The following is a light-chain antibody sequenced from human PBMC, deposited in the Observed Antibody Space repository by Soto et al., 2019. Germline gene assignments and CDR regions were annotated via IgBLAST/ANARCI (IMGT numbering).Light chain of an antibody. CDR2: DAS. V-gene: IGKV1-27*01. CDR3: QHYNKAPWT. CDR1: QDVYTF. Sequence: VQMTRSPSSLSASVGDRVTITCRASQDVYTFLAWYRQRPGRAPELLIYDASTLQAGVPSRFSGDGFGTHFILTISSLQPEDVATYYCQHYNKAPWTFGQGTKV. J-gene: IGKJ1*01.